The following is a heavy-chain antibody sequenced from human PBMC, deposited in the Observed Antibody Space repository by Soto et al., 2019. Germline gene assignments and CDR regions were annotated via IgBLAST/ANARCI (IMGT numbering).Heavy chain of an antibody. CDR2: ISAYNGNT. V-gene: IGHV1-18*01. CDR3: ARVFGPYYYDSSGPFDY. D-gene: IGHD3-22*01. J-gene: IGHJ4*02. Sequence: ASVKVSCKASGYTFTSYGISWVRQAPGQGLEWMGWISAYNGNTNYAQKLQGRVTMTTDTSTSTAYMELRSLRSDDTAVYYCARVFGPYYYDSSGPFDYWGQGTLVTVSS. CDR1: GYTFTSYG.